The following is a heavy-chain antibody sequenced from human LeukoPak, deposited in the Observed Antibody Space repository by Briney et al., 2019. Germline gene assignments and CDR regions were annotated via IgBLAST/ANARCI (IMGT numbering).Heavy chain of an antibody. J-gene: IGHJ4*02. V-gene: IGHV6-1*01. CDR2: TYYRSKWYN. CDR3: ARAENISSWLLGY. Sequence: SQTLSLTCAISGDSVSSNSATWNWIRQSPSRGLEWLGRTYYRSKWYNEYALSVKSRMTMSPDTSKNQFSLQLNSVTPEDTAVYYCARAENISSWLLGYWGQGTLVTVSS. CDR1: GDSVSSNSAT. D-gene: IGHD6-13*01.